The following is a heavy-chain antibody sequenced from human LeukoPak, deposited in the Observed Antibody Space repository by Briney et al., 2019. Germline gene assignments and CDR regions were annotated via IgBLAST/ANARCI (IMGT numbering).Heavy chain of an antibody. D-gene: IGHD3-22*01. V-gene: IGHV1-8*01. CDR3: ARALRDSIGPEYFQH. J-gene: IGHJ1*01. CDR1: GYTFTSYD. CDR2: MNPNSGNT. Sequence: ASVKVSCKASGYTFTSYDINWVRQATGQGLEWMGWMNPNSGNTGYAQKFQGRVTMTRNTSISTAYMELSSLRSEDTAVYYCARALRDSIGPEYFQHWARAPWSPSPQ.